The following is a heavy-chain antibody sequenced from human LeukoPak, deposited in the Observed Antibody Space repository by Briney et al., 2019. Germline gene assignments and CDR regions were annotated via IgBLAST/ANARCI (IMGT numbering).Heavy chain of an antibody. CDR3: ARSYCTNGVCSSFDY. D-gene: IGHD2-8*01. J-gene: IGHJ4*02. V-gene: IGHV1-69*01. Sequence: SVKVSCKASGGTFSSYAISWVRQAPGQGLEWMGGIIPIFGTANYAQKFQGRVTITADESTSTAYMELSSLRSEDTAVYYCARSYCTNGVCSSFDYWGQGTLVTVSS. CDR1: GGTFSSYA. CDR2: IIPIFGTA.